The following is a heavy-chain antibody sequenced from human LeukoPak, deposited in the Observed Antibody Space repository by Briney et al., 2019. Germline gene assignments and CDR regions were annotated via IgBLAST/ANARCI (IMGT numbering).Heavy chain of an antibody. CDR3: VRGSGGNGYGYWGDN. V-gene: IGHV3-33*01. CDR2: IWYHGNEI. J-gene: IGHJ4*02. Sequence: GGSLRHSSAASRFTFSNFGMHWVRKTPRKGLEWVAVIWYHGNEIHYVDSVKGRFTISTDNFRNTLYLQMNSLRAEDSAVYYCVRGSGGNGYGYWGDNWGQGTLVTVSS. CDR1: RFTFSNFG. D-gene: IGHD5-12*01.